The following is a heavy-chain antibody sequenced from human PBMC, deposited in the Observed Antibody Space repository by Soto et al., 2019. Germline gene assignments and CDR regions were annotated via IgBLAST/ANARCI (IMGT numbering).Heavy chain of an antibody. D-gene: IGHD3-3*02. CDR2: ISYDGSNK. Sequence: QVQLVESGGGVVQPGRSLRLSCAASGFTFSSYAMHWVRQAPGKGLEWVAVISYDGSNKYYADSVKGRFTISRDNSKNTLYLQMNSLRAEDTAVYYCARVLVFSGMDVWGQGTTVTVSS. CDR3: ARVLVFSGMDV. V-gene: IGHV3-30-3*01. J-gene: IGHJ6*02. CDR1: GFTFSSYA.